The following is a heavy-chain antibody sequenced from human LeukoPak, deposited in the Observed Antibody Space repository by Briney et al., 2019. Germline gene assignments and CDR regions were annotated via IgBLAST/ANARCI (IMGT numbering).Heavy chain of an antibody. J-gene: IGHJ4*02. D-gene: IGHD3-22*01. Sequence: KPSETLSLTCTVSSGSVSSSNYYWGWIRQPPGKGLEWIGSIYYSGSTYYNPSLKSRVTISVDTSKNQFSLKLSSVTAADTAVYYCARHGDYYDSSGFDYWGQGTLVTVSS. CDR1: SGSVSSSNYY. CDR2: IYYSGST. CDR3: ARHGDYYDSSGFDY. V-gene: IGHV4-39*01.